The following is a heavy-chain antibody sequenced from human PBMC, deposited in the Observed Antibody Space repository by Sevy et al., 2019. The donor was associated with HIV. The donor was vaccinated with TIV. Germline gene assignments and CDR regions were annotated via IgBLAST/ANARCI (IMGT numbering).Heavy chain of an antibody. Sequence: SGPTLVNPTQTLTLTCTFSGFSLSTSGVGVGWIRQPPGKALEWLALIYWDDDKRYSPSLKSRLTITKDTSKNQVVLIMTNMDPVDTATYYCAQWYYDILTGYYRAGGYFDYWGQGTLVTVSS. CDR3: AQWYYDILTGYYRAGGYFDY. D-gene: IGHD3-9*01. CDR1: GFSLSTSGVG. CDR2: IYWDDDK. V-gene: IGHV2-5*02. J-gene: IGHJ4*02.